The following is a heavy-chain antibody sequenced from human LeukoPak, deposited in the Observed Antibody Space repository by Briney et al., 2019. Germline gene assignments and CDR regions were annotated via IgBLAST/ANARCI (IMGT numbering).Heavy chain of an antibody. Sequence: GASVKVSCKASGYTFTSYGISWVRQAPGQGLEWMGWISAYNGNTNYAQKLQGRVAMTTDTSTSTAYMEPRSLRSDDTAVYYCARVHGSGWPEGFDYWGQGTLVTVSS. CDR1: GYTFTSYG. CDR2: ISAYNGNT. J-gene: IGHJ4*02. V-gene: IGHV1-18*01. D-gene: IGHD6-19*01. CDR3: ARVHGSGWPEGFDY.